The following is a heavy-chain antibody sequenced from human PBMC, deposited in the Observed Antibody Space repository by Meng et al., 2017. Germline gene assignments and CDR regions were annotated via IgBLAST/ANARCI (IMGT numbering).Heavy chain of an antibody. J-gene: IGHJ4*02. CDR1: GGTFSSYC. V-gene: IGHV1-69*06. Sequence: VEPAEEVKETGSWVEDSCRGSGGTFSSYCISWVRQAPGQGLEWMGGIIPIFGTANYAQKFQGSFTITADKSTSTAYMKLSSLRSEDTAVYYCARDSRPCGGDCPETYFDYWGQGTLVTVSS. D-gene: IGHD2-21*02. CDR3: ARDSRPCGGDCPETYFDY. CDR2: IIPIFGTA.